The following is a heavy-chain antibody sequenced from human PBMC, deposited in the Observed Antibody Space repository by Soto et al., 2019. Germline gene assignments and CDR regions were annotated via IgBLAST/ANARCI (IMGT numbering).Heavy chain of an antibody. CDR1: GGSISSYY. CDR2: IYYSGST. Sequence: PSETLSLTCTVSGGSISSYYWSWIRQPPGKGLEWIGYIYYSGSTNYNPSLKSRVTISEDTSKNQFSLKLSSVTAADTAVYYCARHYTGIVASGFDYWGQGTLVTVSS. D-gene: IGHD2-15*01. V-gene: IGHV4-59*08. J-gene: IGHJ4*02. CDR3: ARHYTGIVASGFDY.